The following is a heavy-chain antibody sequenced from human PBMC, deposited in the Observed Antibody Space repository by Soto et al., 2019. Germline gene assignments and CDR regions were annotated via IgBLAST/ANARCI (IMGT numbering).Heavy chain of an antibody. CDR3: ARDYYGSGSYYKSGGMDV. D-gene: IGHD3-10*01. CDR2: INPNSGGT. CDR1: GYTFTGYY. J-gene: IGHJ6*02. Sequence: ASVKVSCKASGYTFTGYYMHWVRQAPGQGLEWMGWINPNSGGTNYAQKFQGWVTMTRDTSISTAYMELSRLRSDDTAVYYCARDYYGSGSYYKSGGMDVWGQGTTVTVSS. V-gene: IGHV1-2*04.